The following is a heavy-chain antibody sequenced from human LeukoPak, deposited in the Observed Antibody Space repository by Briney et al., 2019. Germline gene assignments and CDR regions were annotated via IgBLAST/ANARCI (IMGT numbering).Heavy chain of an antibody. Sequence: ASVKVSCKASGYTFTGYYMHWVRQAPGQGLEWMGWINPNSGGTNYAQKFQGRVTMTEDTSTDTAYMELSSLRSEDTAVYYCATYYYDSSGYSDYWGQGTLVTVSS. CDR2: INPNSGGT. D-gene: IGHD3-22*01. CDR3: ATYYYDSSGYSDY. CDR1: GYTFTGYY. J-gene: IGHJ4*02. V-gene: IGHV1-2*02.